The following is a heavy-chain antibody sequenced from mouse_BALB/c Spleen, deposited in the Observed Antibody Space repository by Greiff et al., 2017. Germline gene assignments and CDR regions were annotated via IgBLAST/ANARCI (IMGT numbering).Heavy chain of an antibody. Sequence: EVKVVESGGGLVQPGGSRKLSCAASGFTFSSFGMHWVRQAPEKGLEWVAYISSGSSTIYYADTVKGRFTISRDNPKNTLFLQMTSLRSEDTAMYYCARDTTATGFNYWGQGTTLTVSS. J-gene: IGHJ2*01. V-gene: IGHV5-17*02. D-gene: IGHD1-2*01. CDR3: ARDTTATGFNY. CDR1: GFTFSSFG. CDR2: ISSGSSTI.